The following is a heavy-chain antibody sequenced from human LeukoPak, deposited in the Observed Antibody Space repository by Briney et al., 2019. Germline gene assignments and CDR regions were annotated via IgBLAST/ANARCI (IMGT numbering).Heavy chain of an antibody. D-gene: IGHD3-22*01. Sequence: GSLRLSCAASGFSVSTNYMTWVRQAPGKGLEWVSVIYSGGSTYYADSVKGRFTISRDNSKNTLYLQMNSLRAEDTAMYYCARVDYYDTTGYYRRDWALDYWGQGTLVTVSS. CDR1: GFSVSTNY. V-gene: IGHV3-53*01. CDR2: IYSGGST. CDR3: ARVDYYDTTGYYRRDWALDY. J-gene: IGHJ4*02.